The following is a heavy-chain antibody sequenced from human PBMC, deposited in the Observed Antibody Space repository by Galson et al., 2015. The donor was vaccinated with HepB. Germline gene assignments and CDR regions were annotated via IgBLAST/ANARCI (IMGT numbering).Heavy chain of an antibody. Sequence: SLRLSCAASAFTFSNYRMSWVRQAPGKGLEWVANIKQDGSEKYYVDSVKGRFTISRDNAKNSLYLQMHSLRAEDTAVYYCIRRQLVSYAFDIWGQGTMVTVSS. CDR1: AFTFSNYR. V-gene: IGHV3-7*01. CDR3: IRRQLVSYAFDI. J-gene: IGHJ3*02. D-gene: IGHD6-13*01. CDR2: IKQDGSEK.